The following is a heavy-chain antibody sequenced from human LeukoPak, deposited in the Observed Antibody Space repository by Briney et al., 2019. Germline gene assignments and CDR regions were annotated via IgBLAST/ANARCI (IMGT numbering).Heavy chain of an antibody. D-gene: IGHD3-10*01. Sequence: ASVKVSCKASGYTFTGYYMHWVRQAPGQGLEWMGWINPNSGGTNYAQKFQGWVTMTRDTSISTAYMELSRLRSDDTAVYYCARGNGSGSPDEAYYYYYGMDVWGKGTTVTVSS. V-gene: IGHV1-2*04. J-gene: IGHJ6*04. CDR2: INPNSGGT. CDR3: ARGNGSGSPDEAYYYYYGMDV. CDR1: GYTFTGYY.